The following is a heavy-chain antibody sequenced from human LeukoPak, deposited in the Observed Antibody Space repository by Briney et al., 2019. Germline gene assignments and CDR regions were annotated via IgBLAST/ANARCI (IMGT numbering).Heavy chain of an antibody. CDR2: IKQDRSEK. D-gene: IGHD4-17*01. J-gene: IGHJ4*02. CDR1: GITFSSYW. V-gene: IGHV3-7*01. Sequence: QTGGSLRLSCAASGITFSSYWMSWVRQAPGKGLEWVANIKQDRSEKYYVDSVKGRSTISRDNAKNSLYLQMNGLRAEDTAVYYCARDLSGDYWGTPDYWGQGTLVTVSS. CDR3: ARDLSGDYWGTPDY.